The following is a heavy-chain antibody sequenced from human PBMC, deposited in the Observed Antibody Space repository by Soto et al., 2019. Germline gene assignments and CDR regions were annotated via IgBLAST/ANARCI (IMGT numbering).Heavy chain of an antibody. CDR2: INHSGST. Sequence: QVQLQQWGAGLLKPSETLSLTCAVYGGSFSGYYWSWIRQPPGRGLEWIGEINHSGSTNYNPSLKSRVTMSVDTSKNQFSLKLSSVTAADTAVYFSARAVGGYDFWSASYYYYYYMDVWGKGTTVTVSS. V-gene: IGHV4-34*01. D-gene: IGHD3-3*01. CDR1: GGSFSGYY. J-gene: IGHJ6*03. CDR3: ARAVGGYDFWSASYYYYYYMDV.